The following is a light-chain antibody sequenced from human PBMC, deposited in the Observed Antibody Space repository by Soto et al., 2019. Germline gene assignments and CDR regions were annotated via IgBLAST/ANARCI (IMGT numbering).Light chain of an antibody. J-gene: IGKJ2*01. V-gene: IGKV1-39*01. CDR2: AAS. CDR1: QTISTY. CDR3: QQILSIPYT. Sequence: DIQMTQSPSSLSASVGDRVTITCRASQTISTYLNWYQQKQGKAPKLRIYAASSLQSGVASRFSGRGSGTDFPLTIISLQPEDFATCYCQQILSIPYTFGQGTKLEIK.